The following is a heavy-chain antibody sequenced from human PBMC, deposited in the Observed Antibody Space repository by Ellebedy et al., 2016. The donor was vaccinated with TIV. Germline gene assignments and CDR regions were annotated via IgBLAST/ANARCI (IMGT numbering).Heavy chain of an antibody. CDR2: IYSSGRT. V-gene: IGHV4-39*02. CDR3: ARHRSGIVLVPSHYGWTS. J-gene: IGHJ6*02. D-gene: IGHD2-2*01. CDR1: GDSITSRSDY. Sequence: SETLSLXXSVSGDSITSRSDYWDWIRQPPGKGLEWIGAIYSSGRTHYNPSLNSRATISVDTSKNHFSLTLSSVTAADTAVYYCARHRSGIVLVPSHYGWTSGATGPRSPCH.